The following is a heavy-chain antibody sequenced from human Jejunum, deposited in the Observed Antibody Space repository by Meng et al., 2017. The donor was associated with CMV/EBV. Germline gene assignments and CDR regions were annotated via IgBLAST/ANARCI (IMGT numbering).Heavy chain of an antibody. J-gene: IGHJ4*02. CDR2: IKQDGSEK. V-gene: IGHV3-7*01. CDR1: GFIFGNCW. Sequence: SCAASGFIFGNCWMSWVRQAPGKGLEWVANIKQDGSEKNYVDSVKGRFTISRDNAKNSLYLQMNSLRPEDTAVYYCAKDAYSKGDYWGQGTLVTAPQ. D-gene: IGHD4-11*01. CDR3: AKDAYSKGDY.